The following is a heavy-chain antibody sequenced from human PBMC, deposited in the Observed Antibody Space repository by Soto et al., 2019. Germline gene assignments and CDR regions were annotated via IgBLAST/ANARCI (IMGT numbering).Heavy chain of an antibody. V-gene: IGHV3-64D*08. D-gene: IGHD4-17*01. CDR3: VKERITVTSAFDY. CDR1: GFTFSIYA. Sequence: GGSLRLSCSASGFTFSIYALHWVRQAPGKGLEYISAINSNGISTYYADSVKGRFTISRDNSKNTLYLQMSGLRPEDTAVYYCVKERITVTSAFDYWGQGTLVTVSS. CDR2: INSNGIST. J-gene: IGHJ4*02.